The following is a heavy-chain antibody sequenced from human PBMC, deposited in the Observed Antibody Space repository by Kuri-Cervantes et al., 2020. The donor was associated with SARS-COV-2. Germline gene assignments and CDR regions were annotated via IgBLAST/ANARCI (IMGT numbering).Heavy chain of an antibody. J-gene: IGHJ4*02. D-gene: IGHD6-13*01. CDR1: GFTFSSYG. CDR3: AGLYSSSWSYGY. V-gene: IGHV3-30*02. CDR2: IRYDGSNK. Sequence: GESLKISCAASGFTFSSYGMHWVRQAPGKGLEWVAFIRYDGSNKYYADSVKGRFTISRDNSKNTLYLQMNSLRAEDTAVYYCAGLYSSSWSYGYWGQGTLVTVSS.